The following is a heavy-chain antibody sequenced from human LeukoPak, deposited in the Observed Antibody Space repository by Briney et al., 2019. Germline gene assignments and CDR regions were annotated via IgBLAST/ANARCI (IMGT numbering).Heavy chain of an antibody. J-gene: IGHJ6*04. CDR3: ARAVLMVYAPLDV. Sequence: GGSLRLSCAASGFTFSNYWMHWVRQAPGKGLEYSSRINSDGSSTNYADSVKGRFTISRDNAKNTLYLHMNSLRAEDTAVYYCARAVLMVYAPLDVWGKGTTVTVSS. V-gene: IGHV3-74*01. CDR1: GFTFSNYW. CDR2: INSDGSST. D-gene: IGHD2-8*01.